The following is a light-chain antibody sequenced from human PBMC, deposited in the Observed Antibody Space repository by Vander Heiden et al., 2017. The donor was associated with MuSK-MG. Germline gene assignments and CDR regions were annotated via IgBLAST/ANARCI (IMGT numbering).Light chain of an antibody. CDR2: DAS. J-gene: IGKJ2*01. CDR1: QDISNY. V-gene: IGKV1-33*01. CDR3: QQYYNLPRT. Sequence: DIQMTQSPSSLSASVGDRVTITCQASQDISNYLNWYQQKPGKAPKLLIYDASNLETGVPSRFSGSGSGTDFTFTISSLQPEDIATYYCQQYYNLPRTFGQGTKLEIK.